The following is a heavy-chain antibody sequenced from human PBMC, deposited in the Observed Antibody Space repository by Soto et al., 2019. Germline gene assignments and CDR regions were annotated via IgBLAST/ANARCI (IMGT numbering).Heavy chain of an antibody. CDR3: ASPDSYGENSGSPFDD. CDR1: GGSISSYY. Sequence: PSETLSLTCTVSGGSISSYYWSWIRQPPGKGLEWIGYIYYSGSTNYNPSLKSRVTISVDKSKNQFSLKLSSVTAADTAVYYCASPDSYGENSGSPFDDWAQGSLVTGSS. CDR2: IYYSGST. J-gene: IGHJ4*02. D-gene: IGHD1-26*01. V-gene: IGHV4-59*12.